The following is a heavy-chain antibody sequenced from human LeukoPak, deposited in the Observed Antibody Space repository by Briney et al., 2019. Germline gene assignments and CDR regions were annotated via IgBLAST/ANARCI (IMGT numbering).Heavy chain of an antibody. Sequence: PSETLSLTCAVYGGPLSGYYWSWIRQPPEKGLEWIGEINHSGSTNYNPSLKSRVTISVDTSKNQFSLKLSSVTAADTAVYYCARGGRRTPYYFDYWGQGTLVTVSS. D-gene: IGHD1-14*01. V-gene: IGHV4-34*01. CDR2: INHSGST. CDR1: GGPLSGYY. CDR3: ARGGRRTPYYFDY. J-gene: IGHJ4*02.